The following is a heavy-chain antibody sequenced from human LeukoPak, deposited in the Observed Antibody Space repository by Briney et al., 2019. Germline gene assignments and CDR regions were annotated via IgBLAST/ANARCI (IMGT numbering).Heavy chain of an antibody. J-gene: IGHJ4*02. CDR1: GFTFSSYA. CDR2: ISYDGSNK. CDR3: ASSDTAMDFDY. V-gene: IGHV3-30-3*01. Sequence: GGSLRLSCAASGFTFSSYAMHWVRQAPGKGLEWVAVISYDGSNKYYADSVKGRFTISRDNSKNTLYLQMNSLRAEDTAVYYCASSDTAMDFDYWGQGTLVTVSS. D-gene: IGHD5-18*01.